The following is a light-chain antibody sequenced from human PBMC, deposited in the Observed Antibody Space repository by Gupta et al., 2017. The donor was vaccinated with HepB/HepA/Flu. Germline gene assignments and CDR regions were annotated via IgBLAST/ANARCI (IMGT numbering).Light chain of an antibody. V-gene: IGLV3-19*01. Sequence: SSELTQDPAVSVALGQTVRITCQGDSLRSYYASWYQQKPGQAPVLVIYGKNNRPSGIPDRFSGSSSGNTASLTITGAQAEDEADYYCNSRDSSGNPYFFGTGTKVTVL. CDR1: SLRSYY. J-gene: IGLJ1*01. CDR3: NSRDSSGNPYF. CDR2: GKN.